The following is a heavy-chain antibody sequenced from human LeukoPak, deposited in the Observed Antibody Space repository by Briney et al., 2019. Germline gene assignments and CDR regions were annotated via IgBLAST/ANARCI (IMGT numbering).Heavy chain of an antibody. CDR1: GGSFSGYY. CDR3: ARILLYYYDAFDY. D-gene: IGHD3-22*01. Sequence: TSETLSLTCAVYGGSFSGYYWSWIRQPPGKGLEWIGEINHSGSTNYNPSLKSRVTISVDTSKDQFSLKLSSVTAADTAVYYCARILLYYYDAFDYWGQGTLVTVSS. J-gene: IGHJ4*02. V-gene: IGHV4-34*01. CDR2: INHSGST.